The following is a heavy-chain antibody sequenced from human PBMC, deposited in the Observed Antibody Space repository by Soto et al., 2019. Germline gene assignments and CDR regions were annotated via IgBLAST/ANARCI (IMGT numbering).Heavy chain of an antibody. CDR1: GYTFTSYA. Sequence: QVQLVQSGAEVKKPGASVKVSCKASGYTFTSYAMHWVRQAPGQRLEWMGWINAGNGNTKYSQKFQGRVTITRDTSASTAYMELSSLRYEETAVYYCARDMYSSGWYEGPGGSDYWGQGTLVTVSS. CDR2: INAGNGNT. D-gene: IGHD6-19*01. J-gene: IGHJ4*02. CDR3: ARDMYSSGWYEGPGGSDY. V-gene: IGHV1-3*01.